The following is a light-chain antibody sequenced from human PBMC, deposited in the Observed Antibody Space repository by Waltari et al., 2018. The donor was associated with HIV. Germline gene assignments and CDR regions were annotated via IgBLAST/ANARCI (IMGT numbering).Light chain of an antibody. CDR2: GND. Sequence: QYVLTQPPSASGTPGQRVTISCSGSTSNIGYNYVYWYQQFPGTAPKLLIYGNDMRPSGGLDRFSASKSGTSASLAITGLRSEDEADYYCATWDDGLSGRRVFGGGTKLTVL. V-gene: IGLV1-47*01. J-gene: IGLJ3*02. CDR1: TSNIGYNY. CDR3: ATWDDGLSGRRV.